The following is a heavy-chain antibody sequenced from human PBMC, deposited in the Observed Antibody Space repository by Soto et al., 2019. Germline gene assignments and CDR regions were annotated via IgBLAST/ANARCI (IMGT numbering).Heavy chain of an antibody. D-gene: IGHD4-17*01. Sequence: GASVKVACKASGGTFSSYAISWVRQAPGQGLEWMGGIIPIFGTANYAQKFQGRVTITADESTSTAYMELSSLRSEDTAVYYCARESGNDYGDYYFDYWGQGTLVTVS. CDR3: ARESGNDYGDYYFDY. CDR2: IIPIFGTA. J-gene: IGHJ4*02. V-gene: IGHV1-69*13. CDR1: GGTFSSYA.